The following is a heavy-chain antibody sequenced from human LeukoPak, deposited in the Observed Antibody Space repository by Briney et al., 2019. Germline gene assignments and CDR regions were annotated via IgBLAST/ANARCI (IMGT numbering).Heavy chain of an antibody. J-gene: IGHJ2*01. CDR3: ARDYRDAYGYRYFDL. D-gene: IGHD3-10*01. Sequence: GGSLRLSCAASGLTFSTYSMNWVRLAPGKGLEWVSSTEPGTGSMFYADPVQGRFTISRDNAYNSLYLQRNSLRVEDTAVYYCARDYRDAYGYRYFDLWGRGTLVTVSS. CDR1: GLTFSTYS. V-gene: IGHV3-21*01. CDR2: TEPGTGSM.